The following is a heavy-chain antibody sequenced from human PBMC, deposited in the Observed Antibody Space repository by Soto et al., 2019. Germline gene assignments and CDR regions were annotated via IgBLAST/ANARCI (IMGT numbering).Heavy chain of an antibody. V-gene: IGHV3-23*01. Sequence: EVQVLESGGGLVQPGGSLRLSCGASGFTFSSYPMSWVRQAPGKGLEWVSAISGSGGSTYYADSVKGRFTISRDNSKNTLYLQMNSLRAEDTAVYYCAKFKAAATIVNPFDPWGQGTLVTVSS. D-gene: IGHD6-13*01. CDR2: ISGSGGST. J-gene: IGHJ5*02. CDR1: GFTFSSYP. CDR3: AKFKAAATIVNPFDP.